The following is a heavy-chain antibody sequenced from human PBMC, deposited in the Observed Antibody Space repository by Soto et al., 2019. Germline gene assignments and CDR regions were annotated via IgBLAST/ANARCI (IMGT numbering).Heavy chain of an antibody. D-gene: IGHD3-22*01. Sequence: GGSLRLSCEASGFTFSLYSMVWVRQAPGEGLEWVSSISSSSSYIYYADSLKGRISISRDNAKNSLYLQMDSLRVEDTATYYCVRARATDSRPDYWGQGTLVTVPQ. CDR2: ISSSSSYI. J-gene: IGHJ4*02. CDR3: VRARATDSRPDY. CDR1: GFTFSLYS. V-gene: IGHV3-21*01.